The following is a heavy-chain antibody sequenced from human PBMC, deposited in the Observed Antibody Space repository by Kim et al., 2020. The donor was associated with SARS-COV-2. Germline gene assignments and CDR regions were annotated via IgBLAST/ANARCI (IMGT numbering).Heavy chain of an antibody. V-gene: IGHV3-11*01. J-gene: IGHJ5*02. CDR2: ISSSGSTI. CDR3: ARDKHRLWFRDYSPQNWFDP. Sequence: GGSLRLSCAASGFTFRDYYMSWIRQAPGKGLEWVSYISSSGSTIYYADSVKGRFTISRDNAKNSLYLQMNSLRAEDTAVYYCARDKHRLWFRDYSPQNWFDPWGQGTLVTVSS. CDR1: GFTFRDYY. D-gene: IGHD3-10*01.